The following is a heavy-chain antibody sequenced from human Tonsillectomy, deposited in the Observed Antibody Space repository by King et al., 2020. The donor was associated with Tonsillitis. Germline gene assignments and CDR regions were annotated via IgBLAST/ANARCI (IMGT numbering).Heavy chain of an antibody. J-gene: IGHJ4*02. V-gene: IGHV2-70*11. CDR1: GFSLSTSGMC. D-gene: IGHD3-10*01. CDR3: ARILYGSGSYGNFDY. CDR2: IDWDDDN. Sequence: VTLKESGPALVKPTQTLTLTCTFSGFSLSTSGMCVSWIRQPPGKALEWLARIDWDDDNYYSTSLKTRLTISKDTSKNQVVLTMTNMDPVDTATYYCARILYGSGSYGNFDYWGQGTLVTVSS.